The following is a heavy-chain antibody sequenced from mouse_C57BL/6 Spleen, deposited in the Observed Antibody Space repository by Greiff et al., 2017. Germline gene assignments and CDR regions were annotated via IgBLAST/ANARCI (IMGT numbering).Heavy chain of an antibody. Sequence: QVQLQQPGAELVRPGSSVKLSCKASGYTFTSYWMHWVKQRPIQGLEWIGNIDPSDSETHYNQKFKDKATLTVDKSSSTAYMQLSSLTSEDSAVYYCARSGVLRNGFAYWGQGTLVTVSA. V-gene: IGHV1-52*01. D-gene: IGHD1-1*01. CDR3: ARSGVLRNGFAY. J-gene: IGHJ3*01. CDR1: GYTFTSYW. CDR2: IDPSDSET.